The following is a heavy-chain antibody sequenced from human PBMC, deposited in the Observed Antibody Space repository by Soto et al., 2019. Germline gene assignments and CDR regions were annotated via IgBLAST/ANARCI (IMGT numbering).Heavy chain of an antibody. CDR1: GFTFSNYA. D-gene: IGHD2-15*01. CDR3: ARAGCAGGTCYTLVGLLYGMDG. Sequence: QVQLVESGGGVVQPGRSLRLSCAASGFTFSNYAMYWVRQAPGKGLEWVAVISYDGNNKYYADSVKGRFTISRYNSKNTLDLTMNSLIAEDTAVYSCARAGCAGGTCYTLVGLLYGMDGWGPVTTVTVSS. V-gene: IGHV3-30-3*01. CDR2: ISYDGNNK. J-gene: IGHJ6*02.